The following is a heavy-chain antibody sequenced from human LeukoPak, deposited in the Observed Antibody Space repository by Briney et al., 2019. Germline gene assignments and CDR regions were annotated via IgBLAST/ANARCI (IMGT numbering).Heavy chain of an antibody. CDR3: ARLTKNDSGSFRFGKKKRGYMDV. Sequence: SETLSLTCAVYGGSFSGYYWSWIRQPPGKGLEWIGEINHSGSTNYNPSLKSRVTISVYTSKNQFSLKLSSVTAADTAVYYCARLTKNDSGSFRFGKKKRGYMDVWGKGTTVTISS. V-gene: IGHV4-34*01. CDR2: INHSGST. J-gene: IGHJ6*03. D-gene: IGHD3-10*01. CDR1: GGSFSGYY.